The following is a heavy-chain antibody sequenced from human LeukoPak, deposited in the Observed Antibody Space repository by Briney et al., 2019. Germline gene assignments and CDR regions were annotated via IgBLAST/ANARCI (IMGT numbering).Heavy chain of an antibody. D-gene: IGHD3-22*01. CDR2: ISANNGNT. J-gene: IGHJ4*02. CDR3: ARALGGYDSSGYYV. Sequence: ASVKVSCKASGYTFTSYGISWVRQAPGQGLEWMGWISANNGNTNYAQKLQGRVTMTTHTSTSTDYLELRSLRSDDTALYYCARALGGYDSSGYYVWGQGTLVTVSS. CDR1: GYTFTSYG. V-gene: IGHV1-18*01.